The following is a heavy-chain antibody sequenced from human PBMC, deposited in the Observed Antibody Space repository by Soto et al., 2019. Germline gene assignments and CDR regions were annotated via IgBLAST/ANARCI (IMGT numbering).Heavy chain of an antibody. CDR2: INSDGSST. V-gene: IGHV3-74*01. Sequence: TGGSLRLSCAASGFTFSSYWMHWVRQAPGKGLVWVSRINSDGSSTSYADSVKGRFTISRDNAKNTLYLQMNSLRAEDTAVYYCARARGRRGTSRPFDHWGQGTLVTVS. CDR1: GFTFSSYW. J-gene: IGHJ4*02. CDR3: ARARGRRGTSRPFDH. D-gene: IGHD3-16*01.